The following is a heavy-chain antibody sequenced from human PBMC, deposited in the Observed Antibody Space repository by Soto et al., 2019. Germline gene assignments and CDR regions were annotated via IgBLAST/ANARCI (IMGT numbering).Heavy chain of an antibody. V-gene: IGHV1-18*01. D-gene: IGHD6-13*01. CDR1: GYMFSNYG. CDR2: ISAYNGNT. J-gene: IGHJ6*03. CDR3: ARVVPEQLLRYYYYYYMDV. Sequence: QALLVQSGAEVKKPGASVKVSCKASGYMFSNYGISWVRQAPGQGLEWMGWISAYNGNTHYEQKFEDRVTMTADTFTSTAYMEVRSLTSDDTAVYFCARVVPEQLLRYYYYYYMDVWGEGTTVTVSS.